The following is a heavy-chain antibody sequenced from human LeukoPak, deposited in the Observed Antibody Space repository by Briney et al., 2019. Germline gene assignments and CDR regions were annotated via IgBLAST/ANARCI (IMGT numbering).Heavy chain of an antibody. CDR2: IIPILGIA. V-gene: IGHV1-69*04. D-gene: IGHD6-6*01. CDR3: ARETIAARPDWFDP. CDR1: GGTFSSYT. J-gene: IGHJ5*02. Sequence: ASVKVSCKASGGTFSSYTITWVRQAPGQGLEWVGRIIPILGIANYAQKLQGRVTITADKSTSTAYMELSSLRSEDTAVYYCARETIAARPDWFDPWGQGTLVTVSS.